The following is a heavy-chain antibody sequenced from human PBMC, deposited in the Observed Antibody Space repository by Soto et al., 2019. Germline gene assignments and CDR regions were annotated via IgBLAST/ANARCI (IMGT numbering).Heavy chain of an antibody. Sequence: PSETLSLTCAVYGLSFSGYYWSWIRQPPGKGLEWIGEINHSGSTNYNPSLKSRVTISVDTSKNQFSLKLSSVTAADTAVYYCARPSYGSGSFNYWGQGTLVTVSS. J-gene: IGHJ4*02. CDR1: GLSFSGYY. CDR2: INHSGST. CDR3: ARPSYGSGSFNY. V-gene: IGHV4-34*01. D-gene: IGHD3-10*01.